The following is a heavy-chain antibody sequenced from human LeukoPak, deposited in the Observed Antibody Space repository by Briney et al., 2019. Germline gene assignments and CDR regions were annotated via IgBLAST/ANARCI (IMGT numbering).Heavy chain of an antibody. Sequence: SETLSLTCTVSGGSISSYYWSWIRQPPGKGLEWIGYIYYSGSTNYNPSLKSRVTISVDTSKNQFSLKLSSVTAADTAVYYCARLKAIFGVVRYYYGMDVWGQGTTVTVSS. CDR2: IYYSGST. CDR3: ARLKAIFGVVRYYYGMDV. CDR1: GGSISSYY. D-gene: IGHD3-3*01. V-gene: IGHV4-59*01. J-gene: IGHJ6*02.